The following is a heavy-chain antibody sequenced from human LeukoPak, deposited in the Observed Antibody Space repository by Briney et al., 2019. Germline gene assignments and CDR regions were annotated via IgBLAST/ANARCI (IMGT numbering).Heavy chain of an antibody. CDR2: ITAGNGNT. J-gene: IGHJ5*02. D-gene: IGHD3-9*01. CDR1: GYTFTSYA. Sequence: GASVKVSCKASGYTFTSYAMHWVRQAPGQRLEWMGWITAGNGNTKYSQKFQGRVTITRGTSASTAYMELSSLRSEDTAVYYCARGEGYDILTGYYKTDWFEPWGQGTLVTVSS. V-gene: IGHV1-3*01. CDR3: ARGEGYDILTGYYKTDWFEP.